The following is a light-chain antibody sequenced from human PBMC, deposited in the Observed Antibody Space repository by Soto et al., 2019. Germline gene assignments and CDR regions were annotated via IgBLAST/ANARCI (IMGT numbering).Light chain of an antibody. CDR3: QQYGSSPTLT. CDR2: GAS. J-gene: IGKJ1*01. Sequence: EIVLTQSPGTLSLSPGERATLSCRASQSVSSSYLAWYQQKPGQAPRLLIYGASSRATGIPDRFSGSGSGTDFTINISRLEAEDFAVYYCQQYGSSPTLTFGQGTKVEIK. V-gene: IGKV3-20*01. CDR1: QSVSSSY.